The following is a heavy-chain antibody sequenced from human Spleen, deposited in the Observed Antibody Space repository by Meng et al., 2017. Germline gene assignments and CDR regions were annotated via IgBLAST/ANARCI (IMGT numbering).Heavy chain of an antibody. Sequence: QVQFVQSGAEVKKPGASVKISCTASGYIFKNHFIHWVRQAPGQGFEWMGFINPSGGDTRYAQKFQDRVTMTRDTSTSFVYMDLSSLRSDDTAVYYCATAKPHHSGSYHLDYWSQGSLVTVSS. CDR3: ATAKPHHSGSYHLDY. V-gene: IGHV1-46*02. CDR2: INPSGGDT. J-gene: IGHJ4*02. CDR1: GYIFKNHF. D-gene: IGHD1-26*01.